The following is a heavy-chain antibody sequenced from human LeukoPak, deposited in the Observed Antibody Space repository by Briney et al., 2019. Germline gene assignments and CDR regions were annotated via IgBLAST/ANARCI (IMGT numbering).Heavy chain of an antibody. CDR1: GGSFSGYY. Sequence: SETLSLTCSVYGGSFSGYYWSWIRQPPGKGLEWIGEINHSGSTNYNPSLKSRVTISVDTSKNQFSLKLSSVTAADTAVYYCARGSLAARLIRFDPWGQGTLVTVSS. D-gene: IGHD6-6*01. CDR3: ARGSLAARLIRFDP. J-gene: IGHJ5*02. CDR2: INHSGST. V-gene: IGHV4-34*01.